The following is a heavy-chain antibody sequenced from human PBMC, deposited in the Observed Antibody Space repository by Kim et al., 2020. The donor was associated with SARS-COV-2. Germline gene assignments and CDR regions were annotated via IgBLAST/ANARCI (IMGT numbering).Heavy chain of an antibody. Sequence: GGSLRLSCAXSGLTFSSYGMHWVRQAPAKGLEWVAVIWYDGSNKYYADSVKGRFTISRDNSKNTLYLQMNSLRAEDTAVYYCARDGTYYDFWNGPNLDNWGQGALVTVST. CDR3: ARDGTYYDFWNGPNLDN. D-gene: IGHD3-3*01. CDR2: IWYDGSNK. J-gene: IGHJ4*02. V-gene: IGHV3-33*08. CDR1: GLTFSSYG.